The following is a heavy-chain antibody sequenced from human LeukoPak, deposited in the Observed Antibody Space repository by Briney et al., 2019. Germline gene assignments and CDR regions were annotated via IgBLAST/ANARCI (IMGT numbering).Heavy chain of an antibody. J-gene: IGHJ4*02. V-gene: IGHV4-34*01. D-gene: IGHD5-12*01. CDR3: ARGGSLWWLRLFDY. Sequence: SETLSLTCAVYGGSFSGYYWSWIRQPPGKGLEWIGEINHSGSTNYNPSLKSRVTISVDTSKDQFSLKLSSVTAADTAVYYCARGGSLWWLRLFDYWGQGTLVTVSS. CDR1: GGSFSGYY. CDR2: INHSGST.